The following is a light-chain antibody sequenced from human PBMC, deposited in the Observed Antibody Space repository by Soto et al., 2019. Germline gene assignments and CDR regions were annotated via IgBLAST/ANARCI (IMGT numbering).Light chain of an antibody. CDR2: DAS. Sequence: EIVLTQSPATLSFPPGERATLSFRASQSVSSYLAWYQQKPGQAPRLLIYDASNRATGIPARFSGSGSGTEFTLTISSLQSEDFAVYFCQQYNNWPPVTFGPGTKVDI. CDR3: QQYNNWPPVT. J-gene: IGKJ3*01. V-gene: IGKV3-15*01. CDR1: QSVSSY.